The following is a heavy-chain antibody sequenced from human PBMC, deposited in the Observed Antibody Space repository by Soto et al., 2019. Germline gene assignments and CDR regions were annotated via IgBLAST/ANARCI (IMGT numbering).Heavy chain of an antibody. D-gene: IGHD3-22*01. J-gene: IGHJ3*02. CDR3: ARDVVGGVVVISGVHDAFDI. V-gene: IGHV3-48*02. Sequence: GGSLRLSCAASGFTFSSYSMNWVRQAPGKGREWVSYISSSSSTIYYADSVKGRFTISRDNAKNSLYLQMNSLRDEDTAVYYCARDVVGGVVVISGVHDAFDIWGQGTMVTVSS. CDR2: ISSSSSTI. CDR1: GFTFSSYS.